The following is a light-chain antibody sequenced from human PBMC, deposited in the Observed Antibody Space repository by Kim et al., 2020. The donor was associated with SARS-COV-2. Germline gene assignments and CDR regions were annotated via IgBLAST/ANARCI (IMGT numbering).Light chain of an antibody. CDR1: KLGDKY. Sequence: VSTGQTDSIPCAGDKLGDKYACWDQQKPGQSAVVVIYQDSKRPAGIPERFSGSNSGNTATLTLSGTQAMDEADYYCQAWDSSTSYVFGTGTKVTVL. V-gene: IGLV3-1*01. CDR3: QAWDSSTSYV. CDR2: QDS. J-gene: IGLJ1*01.